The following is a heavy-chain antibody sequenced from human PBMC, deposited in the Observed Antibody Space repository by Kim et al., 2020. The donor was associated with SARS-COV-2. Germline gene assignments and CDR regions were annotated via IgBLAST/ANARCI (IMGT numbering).Heavy chain of an antibody. J-gene: IGHJ4*02. CDR3: ARRDPVNNTADY. CDR1: GYTFTSYD. CDR2: MNPNSGNT. Sequence: ASVKVSCKASGYTFTSYDINWVRQATGQGLEWMGWMNPNSGNTGYAQKFQGRVTMTRNTSISTAYMELSSLRSEDTAVYYCARRDPVNNTADYWGQGTLVTVSS. V-gene: IGHV1-8*01. D-gene: IGHD4-17*01.